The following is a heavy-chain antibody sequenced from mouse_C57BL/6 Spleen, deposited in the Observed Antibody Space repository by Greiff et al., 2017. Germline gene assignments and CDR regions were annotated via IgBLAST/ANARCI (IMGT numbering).Heavy chain of an antibody. Sequence: EVKLVESGPELVKPGASVKMSCKAPGYTSSDYNMHWVKQSHGKSLGWIGYINPNNGGTSYNQKFKGKPTLTVNKSSSTAYMGLRSLTSEDSAVYYCARGGVVATGYWGQGTTLTVSS. J-gene: IGHJ2*01. CDR1: GYTSSDYN. CDR3: ARGGVVATGY. D-gene: IGHD1-1*01. V-gene: IGHV1-22*01. CDR2: INPNNGGT.